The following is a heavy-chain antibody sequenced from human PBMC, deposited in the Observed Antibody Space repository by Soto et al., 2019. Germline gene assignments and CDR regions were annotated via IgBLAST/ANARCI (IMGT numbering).Heavy chain of an antibody. D-gene: IGHD2-2*01. CDR2: IDPSDSCT. CDR1: GYSFTSYW. CDR3: ARLYCSSTSCSMDV. V-gene: IGHV5-10-1*01. J-gene: IGHJ6*02. Sequence: GESLKISCKGSGYSFTSYWISWVRQMPGEGLEWMGRIDPSDSCTNYSPSFQGHVTISADKSISTAYLQWSSLKASDTAMYYCARLYCSSTSCSMDVWGQGTTVTVSS.